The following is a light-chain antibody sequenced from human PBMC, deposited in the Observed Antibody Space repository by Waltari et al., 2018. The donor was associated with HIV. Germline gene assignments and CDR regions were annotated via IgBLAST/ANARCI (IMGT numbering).Light chain of an antibody. CDR1: SSDVGGYNY. CDR2: DVS. Sequence: QSALTQPRSVSGSPGQSVTISCTGTSSDVGGYNYVSWYQQHPGKAPTLIIYDVSKRPSGVPDRCSGSKSGNTASLTISGLQSEDEADYYCCSYAGSYTLVFGGGTKLTVL. J-gene: IGLJ2*01. V-gene: IGLV2-11*02. CDR3: CSYAGSYTLV.